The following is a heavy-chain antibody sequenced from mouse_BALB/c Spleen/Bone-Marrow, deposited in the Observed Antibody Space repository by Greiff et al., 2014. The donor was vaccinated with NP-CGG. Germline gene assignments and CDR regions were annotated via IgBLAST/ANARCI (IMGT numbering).Heavy chain of an antibody. Sequence: EVQLVESGAELVKPGASVKLSCTASGFNIKDTYMHWVKQRPEQGLEWIGRIDPANGNTKYDRKFQGKATITADTSSNTAYLQLSSLTSEDTAVYYCARYRLGTYFDYWGQGTTLTVSS. D-gene: IGHD2-14*01. V-gene: IGHV14-3*02. CDR2: IDPANGNT. CDR3: ARYRLGTYFDY. J-gene: IGHJ2*01. CDR1: GFNIKDTY.